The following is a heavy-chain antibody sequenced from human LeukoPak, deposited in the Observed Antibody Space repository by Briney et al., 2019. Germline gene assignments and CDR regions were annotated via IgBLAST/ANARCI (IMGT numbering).Heavy chain of an antibody. CDR1: GFTFDDYA. J-gene: IGHJ4*02. V-gene: IGHV3-9*01. CDR3: ARVGSPIAAAGTVY. Sequence: GGSLRLSCAASGFTFDDYAMHWVRQAPGKGLEWVSGISWNSGSIGCADSVKGRFTISRDNAKSSLYLQMNSLRAEDTAVYYCARVGSPIAAAGTVYWGQGTLVTVSS. CDR2: ISWNSGSI. D-gene: IGHD6-13*01.